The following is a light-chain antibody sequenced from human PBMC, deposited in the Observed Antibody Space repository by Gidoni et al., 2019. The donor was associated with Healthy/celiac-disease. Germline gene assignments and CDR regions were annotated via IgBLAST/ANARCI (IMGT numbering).Light chain of an antibody. CDR1: QRVSSSY. CDR2: GAS. Sequence: DIVLTQSPGTLSVSPGERATLSCRASQRVSSSYLAWYQEKPGQAPRTLIYGASSRATGSPDRCSGSGAGADVTLTISRLEPEDFAVDYCQQYGSSPKITFXXXTRLEIK. V-gene: IGKV3-20*01. CDR3: QQYGSSPKIT. J-gene: IGKJ5*01.